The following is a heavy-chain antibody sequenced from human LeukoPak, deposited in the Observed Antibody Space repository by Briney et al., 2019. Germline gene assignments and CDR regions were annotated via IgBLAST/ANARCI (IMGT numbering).Heavy chain of an antibody. CDR2: INPNSGGT. CDR1: GYTFTGYY. CDR3: AREGDGYNLYYFDY. Sequence: ASVKVSFKASGYTFTGYYMHWVRQAPGQGLEWMGWINPNSGGTNYAQKFQGRVTMTRDTSISTAYMELSRLRSDDTAVYYCAREGDGYNLYYFDYWGQGTLVTVSS. D-gene: IGHD5-24*01. V-gene: IGHV1-2*02. J-gene: IGHJ4*02.